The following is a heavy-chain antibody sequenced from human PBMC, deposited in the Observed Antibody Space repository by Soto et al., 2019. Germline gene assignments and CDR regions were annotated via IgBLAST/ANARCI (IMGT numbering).Heavy chain of an antibody. CDR1: GYTFTSYG. CDR2: ISAYNGNT. V-gene: IGHV1-18*01. J-gene: IGHJ4*02. CDR3: ARVHKGGYYGSGSYYNPDDY. D-gene: IGHD3-10*01. Sequence: ASVKVSCKASGYTFTSYGISWVRQAPGQGLEWMGWISAYNGNTNYAQKLQGRVTMTTDTSTSTAYMELRSLRSDDTAVYYCARVHKGGYYGSGSYYNPDDYWGQGTLVTVSS.